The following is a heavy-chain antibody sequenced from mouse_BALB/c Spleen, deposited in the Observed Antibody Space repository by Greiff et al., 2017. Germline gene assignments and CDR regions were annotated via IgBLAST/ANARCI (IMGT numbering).Heavy chain of an antibody. CDR1: GYSFTGYY. V-gene: IGHV1S34*01. D-gene: IGHD2-3*01. Sequence: LVKPGASVKISCKASGYSFTGYYMHWVKQSPGKSLEWIGYISCYNGATSYNQKFKGKATFTVDTSSSTAFMQFNSLTSEDSAVYYCARFGGYYGWFAYWGQGTLVTVSA. J-gene: IGHJ3*01. CDR3: ARFGGYYGWFAY. CDR2: ISCYNGAT.